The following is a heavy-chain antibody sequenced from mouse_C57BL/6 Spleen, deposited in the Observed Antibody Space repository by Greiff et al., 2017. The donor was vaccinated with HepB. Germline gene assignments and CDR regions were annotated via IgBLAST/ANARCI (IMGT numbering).Heavy chain of an antibody. CDR2: ISYDGSN. CDR3: ARDRGYYGSSPFYFDY. D-gene: IGHD1-1*01. J-gene: IGHJ2*01. V-gene: IGHV3-6*01. CDR1: GYSITSGYY. Sequence: EVKLMESGPGLVKPSQSLSLTCSVTGYSITSGYYWNWIRQFPGNKLEWMGYISYDGSNNYNPSLKNRISITRDTSKNQFFLKLNSVTTEDTATYYCARDRGYYGSSPFYFDYWGQGTTLIVSS.